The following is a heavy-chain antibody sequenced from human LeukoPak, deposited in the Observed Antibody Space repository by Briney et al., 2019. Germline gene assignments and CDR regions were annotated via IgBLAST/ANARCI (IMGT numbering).Heavy chain of an antibody. CDR3: ARVIQLWLGAFDY. J-gene: IGHJ4*02. Sequence: KSSQTLSLTCAVSGGSISSGGYSWSWIRQPPGKGLEWIGYIYHSGSTYYNPSLKSRVTISVDRSKNQFSPKLSSVTAADTAVYYCARVIQLWLGAFDYWGQGTLVTVSS. V-gene: IGHV4-30-2*01. CDR2: IYHSGST. D-gene: IGHD5-18*01. CDR1: GGSISSGGYS.